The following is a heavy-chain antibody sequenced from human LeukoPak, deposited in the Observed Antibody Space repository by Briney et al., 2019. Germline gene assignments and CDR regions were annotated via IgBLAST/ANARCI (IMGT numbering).Heavy chain of an antibody. CDR1: GFTFSSYA. CDR2: INHNGNVN. CDR3: ARGGGLDV. J-gene: IGHJ6*02. V-gene: IGHV3-7*03. D-gene: IGHD3-16*01. Sequence: GGSLRLSCAASGFTFSSYAMSWVRQAPGKGLEWVASINHNGNVNYYVDSVKGRFTISRDNAKNSLYLQTSNLRAEDTAVYFCARGGGLDVWGQGATVTVSS.